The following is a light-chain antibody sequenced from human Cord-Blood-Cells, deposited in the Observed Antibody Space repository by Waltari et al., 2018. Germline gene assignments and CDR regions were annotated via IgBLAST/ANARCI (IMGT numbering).Light chain of an antibody. Sequence: QSVLTQPPSASGTPGQRVTTSCSGSSSNIGSNTLNWYQQLPGTAPKLLIYSNKQRPSGVPDRFSGSKSGTSASLAISGLQSEDEADYYCAAWDDSLNGVVFGGGTKLTVL. CDR3: AAWDDSLNGVV. J-gene: IGLJ2*01. CDR1: SSNIGSNT. CDR2: SNK. V-gene: IGLV1-44*01.